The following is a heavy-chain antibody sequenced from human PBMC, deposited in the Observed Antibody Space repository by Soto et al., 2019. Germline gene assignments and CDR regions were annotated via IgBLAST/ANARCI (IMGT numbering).Heavy chain of an antibody. J-gene: IGHJ4*02. V-gene: IGHV3-9*01. CDR2: ISWNSGSI. CDR1: GFTFDDYA. CDR3: AKESDYFDY. Sequence: GGSLRLSCAASGFTFDDYAMHWVRQAPGKGLEWVSGISWNSGSIGYADSVKGRFTISRDNAKNSLYLQMNRLRAEDTALYYCAKESDYFDYWGQGTLVTVSS.